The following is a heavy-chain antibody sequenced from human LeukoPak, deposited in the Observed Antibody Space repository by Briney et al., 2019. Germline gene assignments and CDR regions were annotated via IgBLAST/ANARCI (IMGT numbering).Heavy chain of an antibody. CDR2: INHSGST. J-gene: IGHJ5*02. V-gene: IGHV4-34*01. D-gene: IGHD3-10*01. Sequence: SETLSLTCAVYGGSFSGYYWSWIRQPPGKGLKWIGEINHSGSTNYNPSLKSRVTISVDTSKNQFSLKLSSVTAADTAVYYCARANVLLWFGELHNWFDPWGQGTLVTVSS. CDR3: ARANVLLWFGELHNWFDP. CDR1: GGSFSGYY.